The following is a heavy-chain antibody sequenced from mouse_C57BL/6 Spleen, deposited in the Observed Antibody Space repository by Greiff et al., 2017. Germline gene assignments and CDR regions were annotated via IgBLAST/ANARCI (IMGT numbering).Heavy chain of an antibody. CDR2: IYPRSGNT. CDR3: ARDHYGSSYDYAMDN. V-gene: IGHV1-81*01. J-gene: IGHJ4*01. CDR1: GYTFTSYG. D-gene: IGHD1-1*01. Sequence: VQLQQSGAELARPGASVKLSCKASGYTFTSYGISWVKQRPGQGLEWIGEIYPRSGNTYYNEKFKGKATLTADKSSSTAYMELRSLTSEDSAVXFCARDHYGSSYDYAMDNWGQGTSVTVSS.